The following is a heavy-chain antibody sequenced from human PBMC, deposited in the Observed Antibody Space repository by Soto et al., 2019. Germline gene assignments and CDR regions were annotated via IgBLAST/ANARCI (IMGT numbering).Heavy chain of an antibody. CDR1: GGSISSYY. D-gene: IGHD3-16*02. Sequence: SETLSLTCTFSGGSISSYYWSWIRQPPGKGLEWTGYIYYSGSTNYNPSLKSRVTISVDTSKNQFSLKLSSVTAADTAVYYCARGREYDYIWGSYRNDAFDIWGQGTMVTVS. CDR2: IYYSGST. J-gene: IGHJ3*02. CDR3: ARGREYDYIWGSYRNDAFDI. V-gene: IGHV4-59*01.